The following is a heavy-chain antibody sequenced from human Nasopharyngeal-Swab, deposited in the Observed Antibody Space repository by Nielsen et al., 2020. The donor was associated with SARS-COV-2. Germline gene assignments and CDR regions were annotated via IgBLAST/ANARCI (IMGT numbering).Heavy chain of an antibody. D-gene: IGHD4-23*01. CDR2: IDPSDSYT. CDR3: ATLTVGGNNWFDP. V-gene: IGHV5-10-1*01. Sequence: PRKGLEWMGRIDPSDSYTNYSPSFQGHVTISADKSISTAYLQWSSLKASDTAMYYCATLTVGGNNWFDPWGQGTLVTVSS. J-gene: IGHJ5*02.